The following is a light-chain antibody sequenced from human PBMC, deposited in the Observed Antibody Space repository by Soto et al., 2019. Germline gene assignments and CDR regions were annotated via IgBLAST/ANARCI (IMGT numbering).Light chain of an antibody. Sequence: EIVLTQSPGTLTLSPGERATLSCRASQSISRTYSTWYHQRPGQAPRLLIYDASRRATGIPDRFSGSGSGTDFSLTISRLEPEDFAVYYCQHYDSARWTFGLGTKVEIK. J-gene: IGKJ1*01. CDR1: QSISRTY. CDR2: DAS. CDR3: QHYDSARWT. V-gene: IGKV3-20*01.